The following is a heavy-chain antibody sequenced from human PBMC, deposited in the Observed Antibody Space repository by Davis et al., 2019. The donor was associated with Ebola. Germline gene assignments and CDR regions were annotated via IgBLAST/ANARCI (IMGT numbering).Heavy chain of an antibody. V-gene: IGHV3-23*01. CDR1: GFTFSSYA. J-gene: IGHJ4*02. D-gene: IGHD4-17*01. CDR3: AKGSAMTTVTTYGY. CDR2: ISGSGGST. Sequence: GGSLRLSCAASGFTFSSYAMSWVRQAPGKGLEWVSAISGSGGSTYYADSVKGRFTIFRDNSKNTLYLQMNSLRAEDTAVYYCAKGSAMTTVTTYGYWGQGTLVTVSS.